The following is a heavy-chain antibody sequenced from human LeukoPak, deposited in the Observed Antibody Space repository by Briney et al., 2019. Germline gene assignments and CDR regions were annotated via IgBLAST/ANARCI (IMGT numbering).Heavy chain of an antibody. D-gene: IGHD6-19*01. Sequence: GXSLKISWKGAGYSFTSYWIGWVRQMPGKGLEWMGIIHPGDSDTRYSPSFEGQVTISADKSISTAYLQWSSLKASDTAIYYCARAGTYYYYHMDVWGKGTTVTVFS. J-gene: IGHJ6*03. CDR2: IHPGDSDT. CDR3: ARAGTYYYYHMDV. CDR1: GYSFTSYW. V-gene: IGHV5-51*01.